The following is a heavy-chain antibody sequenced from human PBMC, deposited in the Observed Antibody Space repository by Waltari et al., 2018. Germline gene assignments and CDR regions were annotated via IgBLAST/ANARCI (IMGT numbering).Heavy chain of an antibody. CDR2: INHSGST. J-gene: IGHJ4*02. D-gene: IGHD6-13*01. CDR3: ASDFEAAAGSFDY. Sequence: CAVYGGSFSGYYWSWIRQPPGKGLEWIGEINHSGSTNYNPSLKSRVTISVDTSKNQFSLKLSSVTAADTAVYYCASDFEAAAGSFDYWGQGTLVTVSS. V-gene: IGHV4-34*01. CDR1: GGSFSGYY.